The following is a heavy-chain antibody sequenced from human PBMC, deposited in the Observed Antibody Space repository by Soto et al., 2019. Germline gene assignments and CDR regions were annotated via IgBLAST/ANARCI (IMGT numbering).Heavy chain of an antibody. CDR1: GGSISGGGYS. J-gene: IGHJ4*02. CDR3: ARGRVGATTDYFDY. D-gene: IGHD1-26*01. V-gene: IGHV4-30-2*05. CDR2: IYYSGNT. Sequence: LSLTCAVSGGSISGGGYSWSWIRQPPGKGLEWIGYIYYSGNTYYNPSLKSRVTISVDTSKNQFSLKLSAVTAADTAVYYCARGRVGATTDYFDYWGQGTLVTVSS.